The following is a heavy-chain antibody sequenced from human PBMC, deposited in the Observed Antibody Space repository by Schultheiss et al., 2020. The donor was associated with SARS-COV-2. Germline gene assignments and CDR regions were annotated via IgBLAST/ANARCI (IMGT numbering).Heavy chain of an antibody. CDR3: ARGGYCSGGSCYSVFDY. J-gene: IGHJ4*02. D-gene: IGHD2-15*01. CDR1: GGSISSSSYY. CDR2: IYYSGST. V-gene: IGHV4-39*01. Sequence: SDTLSLTCTVSGGSISSSSYYWGWIRQPPGKGLEWIGSIYYSGSTYYNPSLKSRVTISVDTSKNQFSLKLSSVTAADTAVYYCARGGYCSGGSCYSVFDYWGQGTLVTVSS.